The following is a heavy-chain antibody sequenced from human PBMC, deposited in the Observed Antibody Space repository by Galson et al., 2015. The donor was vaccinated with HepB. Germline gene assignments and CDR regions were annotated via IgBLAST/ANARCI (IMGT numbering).Heavy chain of an antibody. CDR3: ARDKGGFCYQLRAHYYGMDV. J-gene: IGHJ6*02. CDR1: GFTFGSYW. V-gene: IGHV3-7*01. CDR2: IKQDGSEK. Sequence: SLRLSCAASGFTFGSYWMSWVRQAPRKGLEWVANIKQDGSEKYYADSVKGRFTISRDNAKSSLYLQMNSLRAEDTAVYYCARDKGGFCYQLRAHYYGMDVWGQGTTVTVSS. D-gene: IGHD2-2*01.